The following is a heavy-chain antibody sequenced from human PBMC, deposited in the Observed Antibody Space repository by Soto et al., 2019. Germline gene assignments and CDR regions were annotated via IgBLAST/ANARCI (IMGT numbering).Heavy chain of an antibody. CDR1: GFTFSNYW. Sequence: GGSLRLSCAASGFTFSNYWMTWVRQAPGKGLEWVANIKQDGSEKYYVDSVKGRFTISRDNAKNSLYLQMNSLRAEDTAVYYCARGCSGGNCYSIWFDYWGQGTQVTVSS. D-gene: IGHD2-15*01. CDR2: IKQDGSEK. J-gene: IGHJ4*02. V-gene: IGHV3-7*03. CDR3: ARGCSGGNCYSIWFDY.